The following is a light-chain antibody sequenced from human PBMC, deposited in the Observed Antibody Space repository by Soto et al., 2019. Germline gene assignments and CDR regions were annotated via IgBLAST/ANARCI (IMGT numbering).Light chain of an antibody. CDR2: GAS. CDR3: QQYGSSPLYT. CDR1: QSVSSSY. Sequence: EMVLTQSPGTLSLSPGERATLSCRASQSVSSSYLAWYQQKPGQAPRLLIYGASSRATGIPDRFSGSGSGTDFTLTISRLEPDDFAVYYCQQYGSSPLYTFGHGTKLEIK. V-gene: IGKV3-20*01. J-gene: IGKJ2*01.